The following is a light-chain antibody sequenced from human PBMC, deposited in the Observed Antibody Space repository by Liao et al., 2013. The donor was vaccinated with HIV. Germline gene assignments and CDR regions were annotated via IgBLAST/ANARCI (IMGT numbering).Light chain of an antibody. V-gene: IGLV3-1*01. CDR1: KLGDKY. CDR3: QTWDNSNMI. CDR2: QDT. Sequence: SYELTQPPSVSVSPGQTASITCSGDKLGDKYASWYQQRPGQSPVLVIYQDTKRPSGIPERFSGSNSGNTVTLTISGTQTLDEADYYCQTWDNSNMIFGGGTKLTVL. J-gene: IGLJ2*01.